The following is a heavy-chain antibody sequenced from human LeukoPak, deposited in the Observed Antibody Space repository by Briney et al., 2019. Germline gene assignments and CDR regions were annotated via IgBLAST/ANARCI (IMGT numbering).Heavy chain of an antibody. CDR3: ARDPIGSRWPYYFDY. D-gene: IGHD2-15*01. V-gene: IGHV1-3*01. Sequence: ASVTVSFTASGYTFTTYAMHWVRQAPGQRLERMGWINAGNGNTKYSQKFQARVTITRDTSASTAYMELSSLRSEDTAVYYCARDPIGSRWPYYFDYWGQGTLVAVSS. CDR1: GYTFTTYA. J-gene: IGHJ4*02. CDR2: INAGNGNT.